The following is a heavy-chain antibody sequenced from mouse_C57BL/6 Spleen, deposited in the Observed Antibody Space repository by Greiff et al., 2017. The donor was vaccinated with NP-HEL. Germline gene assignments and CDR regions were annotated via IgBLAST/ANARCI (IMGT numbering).Heavy chain of an antibody. CDR1: GYTFTSYW. V-gene: IGHV1-64*01. J-gene: IGHJ3*01. CDR2: IHPNSGST. D-gene: IGHD2-3*01. CDR3: ARSGDGYLRFAY. Sequence: QVQLQQPGAELVKPGASVKLSCKASGYTFTSYWMHWVKQRPGQGLEWIGMIHPNSGSTNYNEKFKSKATLTVDKSSSTAYMQLSSLTSEDSAVYYCARSGDGYLRFAYWGQGTLVTVSA.